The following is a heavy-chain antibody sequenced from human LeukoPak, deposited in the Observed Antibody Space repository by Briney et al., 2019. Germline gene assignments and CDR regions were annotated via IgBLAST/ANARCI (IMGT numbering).Heavy chain of an antibody. Sequence: GGSLRLSCAASGFTFNSYWMNWVRQAPGKGLEWVANVKQDGSEKYYVDSVKGRFTISRDNAKNSLYLQMNSLRAEDTAVYYCAREGYSSSWWYYYYMDVWGKGTTVTVSS. CDR2: VKQDGSEK. CDR3: AREGYSSSWWYYYYMDV. V-gene: IGHV3-7*01. CDR1: GFTFNSYW. D-gene: IGHD6-13*01. J-gene: IGHJ6*03.